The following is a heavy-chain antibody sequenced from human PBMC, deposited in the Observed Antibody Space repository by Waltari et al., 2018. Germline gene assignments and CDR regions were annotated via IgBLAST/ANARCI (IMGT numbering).Heavy chain of an antibody. V-gene: IGHV3-73*01. CDR1: GLIFSDYA. J-gene: IGHJ4*02. Sequence: EVQLVESGGALAQPGGSRKLSCADCGLIFSDYAMHWVRQASGKGLEWVGRIRSRTKGDATAYAESVQGRFTISRDDSKNTAYLEMNSLKTDDTAVYYCIRPFEMGIDWGQGTLVTVSS. CDR2: IRSRTKGDAT. D-gene: IGHD7-27*01. CDR3: IRPFEMGID.